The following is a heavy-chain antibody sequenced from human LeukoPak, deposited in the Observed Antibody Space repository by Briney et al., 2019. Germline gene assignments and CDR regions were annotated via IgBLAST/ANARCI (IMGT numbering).Heavy chain of an antibody. CDR1: GYTLTELS. D-gene: IGHD3-3*01. CDR2: FDPEDGET. V-gene: IGHV1-24*01. Sequence: ASVKVSCKVSGYTLTELSMHWVRQAPGKGLEWMGGFDPEDGETIYAQKFQGRVTMTEDTSTDTAYMELSSLRPEDTAVYYCATIVGDDFWSGYRYWGQGTLVTVSS. CDR3: ATIVGDDFWSGYRY. J-gene: IGHJ4*02.